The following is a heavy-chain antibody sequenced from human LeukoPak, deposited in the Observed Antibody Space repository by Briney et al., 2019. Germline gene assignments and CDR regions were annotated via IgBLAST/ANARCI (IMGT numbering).Heavy chain of an antibody. CDR1: GFTLSDYW. Sequence: PGGSLRLSCAASGFTLSDYWMHWVRQAPGKGLVWVSRINNDGTYTPYADSVKGRFTISRDNAKNTLYLQMNSLRAEDTAVYYCAKTLQRWLQPYFDYWGQGTLVTVSS. J-gene: IGHJ4*02. CDR2: INNDGTYT. CDR3: AKTLQRWLQPYFDY. V-gene: IGHV3-74*01. D-gene: IGHD5-24*01.